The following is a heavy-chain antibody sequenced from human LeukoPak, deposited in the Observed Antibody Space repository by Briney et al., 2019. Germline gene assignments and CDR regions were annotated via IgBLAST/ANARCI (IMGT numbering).Heavy chain of an antibody. CDR3: ARTPADIVVVPAAMRHYYYGMDV. D-gene: IGHD2-2*01. Sequence: SGPALVKPPQTLTLTCTFSGFSLSTSGMCVSWIRQPPGKALEWLALIAWDDDKYYSTSLKTRLTISKDTSKNQVVLTMTNMDPVDTATYYCARTPADIVVVPAAMRHYYYGMDVWGKGTTVTVSS. CDR1: GFSLSTSGMC. J-gene: IGHJ6*04. CDR2: IAWDDDK. V-gene: IGHV2-70*01.